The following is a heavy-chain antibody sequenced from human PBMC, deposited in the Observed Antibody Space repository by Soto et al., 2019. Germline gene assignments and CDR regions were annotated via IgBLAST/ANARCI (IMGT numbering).Heavy chain of an antibody. CDR2: IIPIFGTA. V-gene: IGHV1-69*13. J-gene: IGHJ6*02. CDR1: GGTFCSYA. Sequence: ASVKVSCKASGGTFCSYAISWVRQAPGQGLEWMGGIIPIFGTANYAQKFQGRVTITADASTSTAYMELSSLRSEDTAVYYCASSDAVVTAIRYYYYYGMDVWGQGTTVTVSS. CDR3: ASSDAVVTAIRYYYYYGMDV. D-gene: IGHD2-21*02.